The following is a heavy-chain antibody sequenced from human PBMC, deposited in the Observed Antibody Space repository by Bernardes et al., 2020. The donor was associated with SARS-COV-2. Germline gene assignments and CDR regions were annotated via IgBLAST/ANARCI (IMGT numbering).Heavy chain of an antibody. CDR2: IYYSVST. J-gene: IGHJ6*02. CDR1: GGSISSYY. D-gene: IGHD2-15*01. V-gene: IGHV4-59*01. CDR3: ASSWALGPRGYYGMDV. Sequence: LSLTCTVSGGSISSYYWSWIRQPPGKGLEWIGYIYYSVSTNYNPSLKSRVTISVDTSKNQFSLKLSSVTAADTAVYYCASSWALGPRGYYGMDVWGQGTTVTVSS.